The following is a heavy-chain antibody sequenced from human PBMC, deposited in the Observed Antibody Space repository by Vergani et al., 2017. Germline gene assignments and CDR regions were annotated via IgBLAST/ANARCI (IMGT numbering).Heavy chain of an antibody. J-gene: IGHJ6*02. D-gene: IGHD3-10*01. Sequence: QVQLQESGPGLVKPSQTLSLTCTVSGGSISSGDYYWSWIRQPPGKGLEWIGYIYYSGSTYYNPFLKSRVTISVDTSKNQFSLKLSSVTAADTAVYYCARGYYGSGSYNPYYYYGMDVWGQGTTVTVSS. CDR2: IYYSGST. CDR1: GGSISSGDYY. V-gene: IGHV4-30-4*01. CDR3: ARGYYGSGSYNPYYYYGMDV.